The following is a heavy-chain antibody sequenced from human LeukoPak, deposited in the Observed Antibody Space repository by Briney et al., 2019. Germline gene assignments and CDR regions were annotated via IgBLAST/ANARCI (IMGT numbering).Heavy chain of an antibody. J-gene: IGHJ4*02. D-gene: IGHD3-10*01. Sequence: SETLSLTCTVSGGSISSSSYYRGWIRQPPGKGLEWIGSIYYSGSTYYNPSLKSRVTISVDKSKNQFSLKLSSVTAAGTAVYYCARRRRTSGSYRYASDYWGQGTLVTVSS. CDR3: ARRRRTSGSYRYASDY. CDR2: IYYSGST. V-gene: IGHV4-39*07. CDR1: GGSISSSSYY.